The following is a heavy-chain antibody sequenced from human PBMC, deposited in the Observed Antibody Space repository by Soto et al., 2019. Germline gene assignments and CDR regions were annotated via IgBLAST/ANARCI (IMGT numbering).Heavy chain of an antibody. V-gene: IGHV3-33*01. CDR2: IWYDGSNE. D-gene: IGHD6-13*01. J-gene: IGHJ4*02. Sequence: QVQLVESGGGVVQPGRSLRLSCAASGFTFSSNGMHWVRQAPGKGLEWVAVIWYDGSNEYYADSVKGRFTISRDNSKNTRYLQMNSLRAEDTAVYYCVRDRGSSWFGPIDYWGQGTLVTVSS. CDR3: VRDRGSSWFGPIDY. CDR1: GFTFSSNG.